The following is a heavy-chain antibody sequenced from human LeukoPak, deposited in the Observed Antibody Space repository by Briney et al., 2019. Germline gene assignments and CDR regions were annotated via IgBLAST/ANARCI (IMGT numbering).Heavy chain of an antibody. D-gene: IGHD1-26*01. V-gene: IGHV1-69*04. J-gene: IGHJ4*02. CDR3: ARTDSGSFRSFDY. CDR2: IIPILGIA. Sequence: SVKVSCKASVGTFSSYAISWVRQAPGQGREWMGRIIPILGIANYAQKFQGRVTITADKSTSTAYMELSSLRSEDTAVYYCARTDSGSFRSFDYWGQGTLVTVSS. CDR1: VGTFSSYA.